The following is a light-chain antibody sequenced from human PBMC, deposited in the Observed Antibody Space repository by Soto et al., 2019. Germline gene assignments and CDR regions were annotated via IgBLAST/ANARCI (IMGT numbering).Light chain of an antibody. J-gene: IGLJ1*01. V-gene: IGLV2-14*01. CDR1: SSYVFLYDY. CDR3: SSYTSDSSYV. CDR2: EVS. Sequence: QSALTHPASVSRSPGHSITISFTGTSSYVFLYDYVSWYQQHTGKAQQIMIYEVSNRPSWVSNRFYASKSGKTASLFISGLQAEDEADYYCSSYTSDSSYVFGSGTKVTVL.